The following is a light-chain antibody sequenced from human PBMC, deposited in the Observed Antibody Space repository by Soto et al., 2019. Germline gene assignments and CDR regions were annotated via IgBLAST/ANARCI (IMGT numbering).Light chain of an antibody. CDR3: QQSYSAPYT. Sequence: DTQMTQSPSSLSASVGDRVSISCRTSQNIDRYLNWYQQKPGKAPQVLISGAASLQSGVPSRFSGSGSGTEFTLSISSLQPEDFATYFCQQSYSAPYTFGQGTRLEI. CDR2: GAA. V-gene: IGKV1-39*01. J-gene: IGKJ2*01. CDR1: QNIDRY.